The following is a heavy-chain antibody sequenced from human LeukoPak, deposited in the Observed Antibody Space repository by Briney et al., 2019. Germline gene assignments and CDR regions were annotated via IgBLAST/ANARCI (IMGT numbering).Heavy chain of an antibody. D-gene: IGHD2-2*01. CDR3: ARGNVLGYCGSTSCHNWFDP. Sequence: SETLSLTCTVSGGSISSSSYYWGWIRQPPGKGLEWIGSIYYSGSTYYNPSLKSRVTISVDTSKNQFSLKLSSVTAADTAVYYCARGNVLGYCGSTSCHNWFDPWGQGTLVTVSS. CDR2: IYYSGST. CDR1: GGSISSSSYY. V-gene: IGHV4-39*07. J-gene: IGHJ5*02.